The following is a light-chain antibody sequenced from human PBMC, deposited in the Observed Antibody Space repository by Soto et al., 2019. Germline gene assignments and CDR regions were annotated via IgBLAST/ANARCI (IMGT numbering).Light chain of an antibody. Sequence: ELEGTQSPATLSVSPGERATLSCRASPSVSSNLAWYQQKPGQAPRLLIYAASTRATGLPARFSGSGSGTDFTLTITRLEPEDFAVYYCQQYVTSSPRTFGQGTKVDI. J-gene: IGKJ1*01. CDR1: PSVSSN. V-gene: IGKV3-15*01. CDR3: QQYVTSSPRT. CDR2: AAS.